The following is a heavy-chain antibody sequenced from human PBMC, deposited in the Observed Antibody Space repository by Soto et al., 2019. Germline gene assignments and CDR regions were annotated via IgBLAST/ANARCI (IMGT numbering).Heavy chain of an antibody. J-gene: IGHJ5*02. D-gene: IGHD2-15*01. CDR2: INSDGSST. Sequence: EVQLVESGGGLVQPGGSLRLSCAASGFTFSSYWMHWVRQAPGKGLVWVSRINSDGSSTSYADSVKGRFTISRDNAKNALYLQMNSRRAEDTAVYYCARSIAAGVNWFDPWGQGTLVTVSS. CDR3: ARSIAAGVNWFDP. CDR1: GFTFSSYW. V-gene: IGHV3-74*01.